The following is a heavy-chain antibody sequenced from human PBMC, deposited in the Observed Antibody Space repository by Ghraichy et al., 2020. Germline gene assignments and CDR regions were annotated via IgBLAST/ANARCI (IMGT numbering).Heavy chain of an antibody. V-gene: IGHV3-23*01. Sequence: GGSLRLSCAASGFTFSSYAMSWVRQAPGKGLEWVSAISGSGGSTYYADSVKGRFTISRDNSKNTLYLQMNSLRAEDTAVYYCAKDAFRVTIFGVVTPTFNWFDPWGQGTLVTVSS. CDR2: ISGSGGST. CDR3: AKDAFRVTIFGVVTPTFNWFDP. J-gene: IGHJ5*02. CDR1: GFTFSSYA. D-gene: IGHD3-3*01.